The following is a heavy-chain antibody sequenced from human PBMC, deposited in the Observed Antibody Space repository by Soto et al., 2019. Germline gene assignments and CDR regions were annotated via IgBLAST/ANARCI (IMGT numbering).Heavy chain of an antibody. CDR3: ARTEHSGSNVDY. CDR2: INAGNGNT. J-gene: IGHJ4*02. CDR1: GYTFTSYA. Sequence: ASVKVSCTASGYTFTSYAMHWVRQAPGQRLEWMGWINAGNGNTKYSQRFQGRVTITRDTSASTAYMELSSLRSEDTAVYYCARTEHSGSNVDYWGQGTLVTVSS. D-gene: IGHD5-12*01. V-gene: IGHV1-3*01.